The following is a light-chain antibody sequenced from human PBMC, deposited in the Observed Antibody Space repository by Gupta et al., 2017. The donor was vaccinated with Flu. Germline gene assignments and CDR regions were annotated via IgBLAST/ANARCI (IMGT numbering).Light chain of an antibody. J-gene: IGLJ3*02. CDR3: MIWHSSAWV. CDR1: SGINVGTYR. V-gene: IGLV5-45*03. Sequence: QAALTQPSSLSASPGASASLTCTLRSGINVGTYRIYWYQQKPGSPPQYRLRYKSDSDKHQCSGFPSRFSVSKDASANAGILLISGLQSEDEADYYCMIWHSSAWVFGGGTKLTVL. CDR2: YKSDSDK.